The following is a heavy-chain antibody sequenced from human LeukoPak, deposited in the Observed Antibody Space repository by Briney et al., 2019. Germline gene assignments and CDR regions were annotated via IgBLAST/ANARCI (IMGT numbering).Heavy chain of an antibody. V-gene: IGHV1-69*04. D-gene: IGHD6-13*01. CDR1: GGTFSSYA. Sequence: SVKVSCKASGGTFSSYAISWVRQAPGQGLEWMGRIIPIFGIANYAQKFQDRVTITADKSTSTAYMELSSLRSEDTAAYYCARVEQQSWFDPWGQGTLVTVSS. CDR3: ARVEQQSWFDP. J-gene: IGHJ5*02. CDR2: IIPIFGIA.